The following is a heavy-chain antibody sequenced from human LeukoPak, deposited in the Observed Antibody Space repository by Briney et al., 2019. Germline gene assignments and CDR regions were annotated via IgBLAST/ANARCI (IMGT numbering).Heavy chain of an antibody. V-gene: IGHV3-23*01. CDR2: ITGSGAGT. Sequence: GGSLRLSCAASGLTLSAYALVWVRQDPGKGLEWVSAITGSGAGTYYADSVKGRFTISRDNSNNMLYLQMNSLRAEDTALYYCAKDPNGDYVGAFDMWGPGTMVVVSS. D-gene: IGHD4-17*01. CDR3: AKDPNGDYVGAFDM. J-gene: IGHJ3*02. CDR1: GLTLSAYA.